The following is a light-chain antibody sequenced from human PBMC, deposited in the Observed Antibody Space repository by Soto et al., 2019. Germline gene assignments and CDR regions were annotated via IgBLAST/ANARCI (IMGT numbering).Light chain of an antibody. CDR1: QSVLSSSNNKNY. J-gene: IGKJ5*01. Sequence: DIVMTQSPDSLAVSLGERATINCQSCQSVLSSSNNKNYLAWYRQTPGQPPKLXIYWASTRASGVPERFSGSGSGTDCTRTISSLQAEDVAVDYCQQYYSTTPTFGQGTRLEIK. V-gene: IGKV4-1*01. CDR3: QQYYSTTPT. CDR2: WAS.